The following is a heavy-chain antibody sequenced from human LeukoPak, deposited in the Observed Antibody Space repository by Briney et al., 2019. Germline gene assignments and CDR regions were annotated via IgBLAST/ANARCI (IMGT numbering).Heavy chain of an antibody. CDR1: GYTFTSYE. CDR3: ARDILTGPTNWFDP. Sequence: ASVKVSCKASGYTFTSYEIHWVRQATGQGLEWMGWMNPNSGDTGYAQKFQGRVTMTRDTSISTAYMELSSLRSEDTAVYYCARDILTGPTNWFDPWGQGTLVTVSS. V-gene: IGHV1-8*01. D-gene: IGHD3-9*01. J-gene: IGHJ5*02. CDR2: MNPNSGDT.